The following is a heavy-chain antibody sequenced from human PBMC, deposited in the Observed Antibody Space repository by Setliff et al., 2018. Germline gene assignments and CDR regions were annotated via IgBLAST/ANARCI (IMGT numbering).Heavy chain of an antibody. CDR1: GGSISISGYF. Sequence: SETLFLTCTVSGGSISISGYFWGWIRQPPGKGLEWIGSTSYSGTTYSNSSLKSRLSISVDTSKNQFSLRLTSVTAADTAVYFCARHSNTWPVDFWGQGTLVTVSS. V-gene: IGHV4-39*01. CDR3: ARHSNTWPVDF. CDR2: TSYSGTT. J-gene: IGHJ4*02.